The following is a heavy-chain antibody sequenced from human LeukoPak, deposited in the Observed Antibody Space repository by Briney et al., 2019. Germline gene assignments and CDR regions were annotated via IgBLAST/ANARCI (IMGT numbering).Heavy chain of an antibody. V-gene: IGHV1-58*01. D-gene: IGHD3-22*01. CDR3: AADQLDYYDSSGYYGYYGMDV. J-gene: IGHJ6*02. CDR1: GFTFTSSA. Sequence: GASVKVSCKASGFTFTSSAVQWVRQARGQRLEWIGWIVVGSGNTNYAQKFQERVTITRDMSTSTAYMELSSLRSEDTAVYYCAADQLDYYDSSGYYGYYGMDVWGQGTTVTVSS. CDR2: IVVGSGNT.